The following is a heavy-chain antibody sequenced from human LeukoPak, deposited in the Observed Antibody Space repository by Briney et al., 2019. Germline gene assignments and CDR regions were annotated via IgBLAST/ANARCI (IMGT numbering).Heavy chain of an antibody. D-gene: IGHD2-2*01. V-gene: IGHV4-34*01. Sequence: SETLSLTCAVYGGSFSGYYWSWIRHPPGKGLGWVGEINHSGSTNYNPSLKSRVTISVDTSKNQFSLKLSSVTAADTAVYYCARGFRSSMFAYWGQGNLVIVSS. CDR1: GGSFSGYY. CDR3: ARGFRSSMFAY. J-gene: IGHJ4*02. CDR2: INHSGST.